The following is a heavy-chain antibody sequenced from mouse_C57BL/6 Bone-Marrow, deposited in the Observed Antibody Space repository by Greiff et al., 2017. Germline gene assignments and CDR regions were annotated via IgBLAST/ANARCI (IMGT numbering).Heavy chain of an antibody. CDR1: GYTFTSYG. CDR3: SNDYAYYFAY. J-gene: IGHJ2*01. D-gene: IGHD2-4*01. Sequence: QVQLQQSGAELARPGASVKLSCKASGYTFTSYGISWVKQRTGQGLEWIGEIYPRSGNTYYNEKFKGKATLTADKSSSTAYIELRSLTSDDSAVYFCSNDYAYYFAYWGQVTTLTVSS. CDR2: IYPRSGNT. V-gene: IGHV1-81*01.